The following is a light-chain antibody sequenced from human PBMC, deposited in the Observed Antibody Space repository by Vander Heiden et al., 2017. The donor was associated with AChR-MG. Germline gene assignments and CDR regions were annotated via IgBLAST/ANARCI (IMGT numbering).Light chain of an antibody. Sequence: QSALTQPASVSGSPGPSITISCTGTSSHVGGYNYVSWYQQHPGKAPKPMIYEVRNRPSGVSTRFSGSKSGNTASLTIAGLQAEHEADYYCSSYTSSSTLVVFGGATKLKVL. V-gene: IGLV2-14*01. J-gene: IGLJ2*01. CDR3: SSYTSSSTLVV. CDR1: SSHVGGYNY. CDR2: EVR.